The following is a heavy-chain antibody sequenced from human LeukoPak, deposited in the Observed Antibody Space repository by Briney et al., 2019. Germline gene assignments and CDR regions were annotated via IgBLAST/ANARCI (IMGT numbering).Heavy chain of an antibody. CDR2: ISAYNGNT. D-gene: IGHD3-22*01. CDR1: GYTFTSYG. V-gene: IGHV1-18*01. J-gene: IGHJ1*01. CDR3: ATGMYYYDSSGYPPH. Sequence: ASVKVSCKASGYTFTSYGISWVRQAPGQGLEWMGWISAYNGNTNYAQKLQGRVTMTEDTSTDTAYMELSSLRSEDTAVYYCATGMYYYDSSGYPPHWGQGTLVTVSS.